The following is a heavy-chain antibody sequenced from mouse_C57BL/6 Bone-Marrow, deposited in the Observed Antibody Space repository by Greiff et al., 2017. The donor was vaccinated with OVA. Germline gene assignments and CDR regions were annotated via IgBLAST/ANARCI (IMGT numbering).Heavy chain of an antibody. CDR2: IRLKSDNYAT. J-gene: IGHJ1*03. V-gene: IGHV6-3*01. CDR3: TGGFDV. Sequence: EVQLQESGGGLVQPGGSMKLSCVASGFTFSNYWMNWVRQSPEKGLEWVAQIRLKSDNYATHYAESLKGRFTISRDDSKSSVYRQMNNLRAEDTGIYYCTGGFDVWGTGTTVTVSS. CDR1: GFTFSNYW.